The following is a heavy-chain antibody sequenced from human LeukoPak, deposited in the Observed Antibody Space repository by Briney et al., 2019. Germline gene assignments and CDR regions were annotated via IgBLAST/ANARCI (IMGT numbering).Heavy chain of an antibody. CDR2: IYHGGST. J-gene: IGHJ4*02. CDR3: ASYCSSTSCRFDY. V-gene: IGHV4-38-2*02. Sequence: PSETLSLTCTVSGYSISSGYYWGWIRQPPGKGLEWIGSIYHGGSTYYNPSLKSRVTISVDTSKNQFSLKLSSVTAADTAAYYCASYCSSTSCRFDYWGQGTLVTVSS. D-gene: IGHD2-2*01. CDR1: GYSISSGYY.